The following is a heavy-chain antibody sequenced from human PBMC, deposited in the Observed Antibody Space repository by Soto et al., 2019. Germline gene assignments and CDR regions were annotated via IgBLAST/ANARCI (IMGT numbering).Heavy chain of an antibody. V-gene: IGHV3-23*01. J-gene: IGHJ4*02. CDR2: LSGSGDNT. D-gene: IGHD3-10*01. Sequence: REDLRLPWVASGGTFSRFAMSWVRQAPGKGLEWVSLLSGSGDNTYYADSVKGRFTISRDNSKSTLYLQMNSLRAEDTAIYYCAYYITPRQGHRITDFCCPGPELSVS. CDR1: GGTFSRFA. CDR3: AYYITPRQGHRITDF.